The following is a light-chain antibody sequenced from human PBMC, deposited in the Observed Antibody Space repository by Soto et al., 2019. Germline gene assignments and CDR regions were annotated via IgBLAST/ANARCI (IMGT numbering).Light chain of an antibody. Sequence: EIVLTQSPGTLSLSPGERATLSCRASQSVSSSYLAWYQQKPGQAPRLLIYGASSRATGIPDRFSGSGSGTDFTLNISRMEHEDFAVYYCQQYGSSPITFGQGTRLEIK. CDR3: QQYGSSPIT. J-gene: IGKJ5*01. CDR1: QSVSSSY. V-gene: IGKV3-20*01. CDR2: GAS.